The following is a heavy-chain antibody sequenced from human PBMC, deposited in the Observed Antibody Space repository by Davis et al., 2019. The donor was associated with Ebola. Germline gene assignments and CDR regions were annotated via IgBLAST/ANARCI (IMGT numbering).Heavy chain of an antibody. CDR2: ISYDGSNK. V-gene: IGHV3-30*03. CDR1: GFTFSSYG. Sequence: GESLKISCAASGFTFSSYGMHWVRQAPGKGLEWVAVISYDGSNKYYADSVKGRFTISRDNAKNTLYLQMNSLRVEDTAVYYCAALPGYYWGQGTLVTVSS. J-gene: IGHJ4*02. D-gene: IGHD1-26*01. CDR3: AALPGYY.